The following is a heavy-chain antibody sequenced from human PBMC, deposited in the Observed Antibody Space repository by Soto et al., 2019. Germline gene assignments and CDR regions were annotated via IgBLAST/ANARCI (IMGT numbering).Heavy chain of an antibody. V-gene: IGHV3-21*01. CDR3: ARDQTAAPMTFDI. CDR2: ISSSSSYI. J-gene: IGHJ3*02. CDR1: GFTFSSYS. D-gene: IGHD6-13*01. Sequence: GGSLRLSCAASGFTFSSYSMNWVRQAPGKGLEWVSSISSSSSYIYYADSVKGRFTISRDNAKNSLYLQMNSLRAEDTAVYYCARDQTAAPMTFDIWGQGTMVTVS.